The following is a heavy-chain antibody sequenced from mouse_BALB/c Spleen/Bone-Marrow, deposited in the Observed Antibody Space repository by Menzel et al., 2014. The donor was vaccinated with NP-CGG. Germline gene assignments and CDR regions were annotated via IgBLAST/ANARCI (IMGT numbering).Heavy chain of an antibody. D-gene: IGHD1-1*01. CDR1: GFNIKDTY. CDR2: MDPANGNT. CDR3: ASYYYGRAWFAY. V-gene: IGHV14-3*02. J-gene: IGHJ3*01. Sequence: VQLQQPGAELVKPGASVKLSCTASGFNIKDTYMHWVKQRPEQGLEWIGRMDPANGNTKYDPKFQGKATITADTSSNTAYLQLSSLTSEDTAVYYCASYYYGRAWFAYWGQGTLVTVSA.